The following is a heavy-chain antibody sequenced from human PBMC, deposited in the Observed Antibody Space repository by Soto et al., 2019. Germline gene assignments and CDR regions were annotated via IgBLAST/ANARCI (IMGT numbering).Heavy chain of an antibody. CDR3: ARHGSY. CDR2: VYFSGTT. J-gene: IGHJ1*01. Sequence: PSETLSFTCTVSGVSITTTSYYWGWIRQPPGKGLEWIGSVYFSGTTYYNPSLKSRVTISVDTSKNHFSLRLSSVTAADTAIYYCARHGSYWGQGTLVTVSS. V-gene: IGHV4-39*01. CDR1: GVSITTTSYY.